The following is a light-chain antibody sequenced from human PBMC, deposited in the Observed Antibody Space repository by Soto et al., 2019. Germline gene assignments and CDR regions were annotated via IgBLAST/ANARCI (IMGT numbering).Light chain of an antibody. CDR3: FLSFSGPWV. CDR2: DTD. J-gene: IGLJ3*02. Sequence: QAVVTQEPSLTVSPGETVTLTGGSSTGAVTRGHYPDWLQQKPGQAPRTLISDTDIKNPWTPARFSGSLLGDKAALTLSGARPDDAADYSCFLSFSGPWVFGGGTKRTVL. CDR1: TGAVTRGHY. V-gene: IGLV7-46*01.